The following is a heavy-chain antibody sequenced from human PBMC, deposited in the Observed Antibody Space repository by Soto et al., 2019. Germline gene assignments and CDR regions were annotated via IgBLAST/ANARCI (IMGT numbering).Heavy chain of an antibody. V-gene: IGHV3-33*01. D-gene: IGHD2-15*01. Sequence: ESGGGVVQPGRSLRLSCAASGFTFSSHGMHWVRQAPGKGLEWVAVIWYDGSNRNYADSVKGRFTISRDNSKNTVYLQMNSLRVEDTAVYYCAAGDCSGGSCFSLDPWGQGTLVTVSS. CDR2: IWYDGSNR. CDR3: AAGDCSGGSCFSLDP. CDR1: GFTFSSHG. J-gene: IGHJ5*02.